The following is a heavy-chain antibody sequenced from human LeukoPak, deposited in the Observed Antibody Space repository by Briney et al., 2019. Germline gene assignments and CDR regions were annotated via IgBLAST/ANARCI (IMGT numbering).Heavy chain of an antibody. Sequence: ASVKLSCKASGGTFSSYAISWVRQAPGQGLEWMGGIIPIFGTANYAQKFQGRVTITADESTSTAYMELSSLRSEDTAVYYCARDRVVGATAAFDYWGQGTLVTVSS. CDR3: ARDRVVGATAAFDY. V-gene: IGHV1-69*13. CDR1: GGTFSSYA. D-gene: IGHD1-26*01. CDR2: IIPIFGTA. J-gene: IGHJ4*02.